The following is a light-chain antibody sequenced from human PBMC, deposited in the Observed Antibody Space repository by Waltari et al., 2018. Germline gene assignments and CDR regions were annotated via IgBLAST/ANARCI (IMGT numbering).Light chain of an antibody. Sequence: QSVLTQPPSASGTPGQRVTISCFGGRSNIGNNYVFWYQQFPGTAPKLLIYRIYQRPSGVPDRFSGSKSGTSASLAISGLRSEDEADYYCAAWDDSLSVWVFGGGTKLTVL. CDR2: RIY. CDR3: AAWDDSLSVWV. CDR1: RSNIGNNY. V-gene: IGLV1-47*01. J-gene: IGLJ3*02.